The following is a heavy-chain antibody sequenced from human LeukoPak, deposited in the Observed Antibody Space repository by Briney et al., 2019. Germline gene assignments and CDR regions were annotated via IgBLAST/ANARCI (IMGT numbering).Heavy chain of an antibody. Sequence: ASVKVSCKASGYTFTSYGISWVRQAPGQGLEWMGWISAYNGNTNYAQKLQGRVTMTTDTSTSTAYMGLRSLRSDDTAVYYCARDDLHHRPPPPDPGHGYYMDVWGKGTTVTVSS. CDR3: ARDDLHHRPPPPDPGHGYYMDV. D-gene: IGHD4-17*01. V-gene: IGHV1-18*01. J-gene: IGHJ6*03. CDR2: ISAYNGNT. CDR1: GYTFTSYG.